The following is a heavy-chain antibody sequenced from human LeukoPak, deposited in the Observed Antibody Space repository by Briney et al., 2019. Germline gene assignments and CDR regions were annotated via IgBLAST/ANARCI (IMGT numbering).Heavy chain of an antibody. D-gene: IGHD2-21*01. CDR2: IYYSGST. Sequence: PSETLSLTCTVSGGSVSSGSYYWSWIRQPPGKGLEWIGYIYYSGSTNYNSSLKSRVTMSVDTSKNQFSLKLCSVTAADTAVYYCATFQDWFDPWGQGTLVTVSS. J-gene: IGHJ5*02. CDR1: GGSVSSGSYY. CDR3: ATFQDWFDP. V-gene: IGHV4-61*01.